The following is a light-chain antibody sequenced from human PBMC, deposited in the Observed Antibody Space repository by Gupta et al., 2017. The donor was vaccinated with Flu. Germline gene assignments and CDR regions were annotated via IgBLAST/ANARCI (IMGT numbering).Light chain of an antibody. Sequence: RSSQSVFYKYNNGYYLAWYQQQERQPPKLLLYCACSQRSGVPARFCGSGAGRTFTLTISTLLAEDVAVYYCQQYFTTPMYTFGQGTKLEIK. CDR2: CAC. J-gene: IGKJ2*01. V-gene: IGKV4-1*01. CDR3: QQYFTTPMYT. CDR1: QSVFYKYNNGYY.